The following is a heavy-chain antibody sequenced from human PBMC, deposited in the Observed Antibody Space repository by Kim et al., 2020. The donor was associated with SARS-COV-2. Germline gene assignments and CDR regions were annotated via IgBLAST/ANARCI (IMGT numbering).Heavy chain of an antibody. CDR3: ARGLEGSSFCCSYWFDT. CDR1: GYTFTSYD. CDR2: MNPNSGNT. J-gene: IGHJ5*02. Sequence: ASVKVSCKASGYTFTSYDINWVRQANGQGLEWMGWMNPNSGNTGYAQKFQGRVTMTRNTSISTDYMELSSLRSEDPALYYCARGLEGSSFCCSYWFDTWGQGTLVTVSS. D-gene: IGHD2-2*01. V-gene: IGHV1-8*01.